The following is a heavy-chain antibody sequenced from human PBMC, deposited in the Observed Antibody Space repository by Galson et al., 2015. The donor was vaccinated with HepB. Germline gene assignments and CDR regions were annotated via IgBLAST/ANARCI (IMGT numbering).Heavy chain of an antibody. CDR2: ISPNSGGT. Sequence: SVKVSCKASGYTFTGYYMHWVRQAPGQGLEWMGWISPNSGGTNYAQKFQGRVTMTRDTSISTAYMELSRLRSDDTAVYYCSRGGYSSDWYFDYWGQGTLVTVSS. J-gene: IGHJ4*02. CDR1: GYTFTGYY. D-gene: IGHD6-19*01. V-gene: IGHV1-2*02. CDR3: SRGGYSSDWYFDY.